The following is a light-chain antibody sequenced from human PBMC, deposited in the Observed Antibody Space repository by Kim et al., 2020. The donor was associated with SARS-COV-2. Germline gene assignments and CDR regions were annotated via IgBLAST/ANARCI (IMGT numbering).Light chain of an antibody. CDR3: QQSYSTPGYT. J-gene: IGKJ2*01. CDR1: QSINNY. Sequence: ASVGDRGTITCRASQSINNYLNWYQEKPGKAPNLRIYAASSLQSGVPSRFSGSGSGTDFTLTISSLQPEYFATYYCQQSYSTPGYTFGQGTKLEI. CDR2: AAS. V-gene: IGKV1-39*01.